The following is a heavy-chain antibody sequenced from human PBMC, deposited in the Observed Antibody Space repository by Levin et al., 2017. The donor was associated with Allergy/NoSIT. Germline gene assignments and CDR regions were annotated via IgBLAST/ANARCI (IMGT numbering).Heavy chain of an antibody. CDR1: GYTFTSYG. CDR3: ARAERTTMVTGGIDY. D-gene: IGHD5-18*01. Sequence: GASVKVSCKASGYTFTSYGISWVRQAPGQGLEWMGWISAYNGDTNYAQNFQGRVTMTTDTSTSTAYMELRSLRSDDTAVYYCARAERTTMVTGGIDYWGQGTLVTVSS. CDR2: ISAYNGDT. J-gene: IGHJ4*02. V-gene: IGHV1-18*01.